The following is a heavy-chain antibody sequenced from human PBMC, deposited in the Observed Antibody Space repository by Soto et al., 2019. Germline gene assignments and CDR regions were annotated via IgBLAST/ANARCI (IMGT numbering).Heavy chain of an antibody. V-gene: IGHV3-23*01. CDR1: GFTFSSYA. D-gene: IGHD3-22*01. CDR2: ISGSGGST. J-gene: IGHJ4*02. CDR3: AKVKGPMIVVVITTVGSYFDY. Sequence: GGSVRLSCAASGFTFSSYAMSWVRQALGKGLEWVSAISGSGGSTYYADSVKGRFTISRDNSKNTLYLQMNSLRAEDTAVYYCAKVKGPMIVVVITTVGSYFDYWGQGTLVTVSS.